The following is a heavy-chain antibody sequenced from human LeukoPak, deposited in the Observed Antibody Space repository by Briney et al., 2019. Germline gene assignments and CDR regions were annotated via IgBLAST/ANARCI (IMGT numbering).Heavy chain of an antibody. CDR2: LSWDSASI. V-gene: IGHV3-9*01. Sequence: GGYLRLSCAVSAFTFDDYAMHWDRQAPGKDLEWVLGLSWDSASIGYADSVKGRFTISRDNAKNSLYLQMNSLRAEDTALYYCAKAAIAAAGYGPGCFDYWGQGTLVTVSS. CDR3: AKAAIAAAGYGPGCFDY. D-gene: IGHD6-13*01. J-gene: IGHJ4*02. CDR1: AFTFDDYA.